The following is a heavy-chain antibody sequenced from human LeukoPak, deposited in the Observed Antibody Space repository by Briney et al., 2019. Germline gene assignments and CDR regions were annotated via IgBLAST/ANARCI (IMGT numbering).Heavy chain of an antibody. CDR2: ISRSGSTI. V-gene: IGHV3-11*04. CDR1: GFSFSDYY. CDR3: AESFSIAVAGD. Sequence: GGSLRLSCAASGFSFSDYYMIWIRQAPGKGLEWVSYISRSGSTIYYADSVKGRFTISRDNAKNSLHLQMNRLRVEDTAVYYCAESFSIAVAGDWGQGTLVTVSS. D-gene: IGHD6-19*01. J-gene: IGHJ4*02.